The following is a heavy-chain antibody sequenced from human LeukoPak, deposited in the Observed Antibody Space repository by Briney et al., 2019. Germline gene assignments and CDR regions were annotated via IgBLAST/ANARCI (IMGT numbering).Heavy chain of an antibody. V-gene: IGHV1-46*01. J-gene: IGHJ4*02. Sequence: ASVKVSCKASGYTFTSYYMHWVRQAPGQGLEWMGRINPSGGSTNYAQKFQGRVTMTRDTSASTVYMELSSLRSEDTAVYYCARQKAVAGDYWGQGTLVTVSS. CDR2: INPSGGST. CDR1: GYTFTSYY. CDR3: ARQKAVAGDY.